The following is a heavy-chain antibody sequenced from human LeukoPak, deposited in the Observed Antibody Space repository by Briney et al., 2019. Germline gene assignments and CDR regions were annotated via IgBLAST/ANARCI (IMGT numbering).Heavy chain of an antibody. CDR1: GFTFSTYA. Sequence: PGGSLRLSCAASGFTFSTYAMSWVRQAPGKGLEWVSAISGSGGGTFYANSLKGRFTIPRDNSRDTLYLQMNSLRAEVTAVYYCAKSLTGYFRGFDCWGQGTLVTVSS. CDR3: AKSLTGYFRGFDC. J-gene: IGHJ4*02. CDR2: ISGSGGGT. D-gene: IGHD3-9*01. V-gene: IGHV3-23*01.